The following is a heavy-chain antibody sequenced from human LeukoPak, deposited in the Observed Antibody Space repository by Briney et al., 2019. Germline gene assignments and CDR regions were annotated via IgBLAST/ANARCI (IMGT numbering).Heavy chain of an antibody. V-gene: IGHV1-46*01. CDR1: GYTFTSYY. CDR2: INPSGGST. J-gene: IGHJ3*02. Sequence: ASVKVSCKASGYTFTSYYMHWVRQAPGQGLEWMGIINPSGGSTSYAQKFQGRVTMARDTSTSTVYMELSSLRSEDTAVYYCARATSYDILTGYSSDAFDIWGQGTMVTVSS. CDR3: ARATSYDILTGYSSDAFDI. D-gene: IGHD3-9*01.